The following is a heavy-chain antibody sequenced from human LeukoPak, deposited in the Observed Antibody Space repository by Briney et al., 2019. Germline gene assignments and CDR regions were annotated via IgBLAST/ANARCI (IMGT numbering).Heavy chain of an antibody. CDR2: IYHSGST. V-gene: IGHV4-4*02. Sequence: PSGTLSLTCAVSGGSISSSNWWSWVRQPPGKGLEWIGEIYHSGSTNYNPSLKSRVTISVDKSKNQFSLKLSSVTAADTAVYYCARHIAARVYYYYMDVWGKGTTVTVSS. CDR3: ARHIAARVYYYYMDV. CDR1: GGSISSSNW. D-gene: IGHD6-6*01. J-gene: IGHJ6*03.